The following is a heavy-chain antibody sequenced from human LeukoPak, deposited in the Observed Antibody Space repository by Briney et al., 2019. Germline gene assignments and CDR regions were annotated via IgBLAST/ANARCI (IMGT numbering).Heavy chain of an antibody. Sequence: ASVKVSCKASGYTFTSYYMHWVRQAPGQGLEWMGIINPSGGSTSYAQKFQGRVTMTRDTSTSTVYMELSRLRSDDTAVYYCARVGGYNLWFYWGQGTLVTVSS. D-gene: IGHD5-24*01. CDR1: GYTFTSYY. CDR2: INPSGGST. CDR3: ARVGGYNLWFY. J-gene: IGHJ4*02. V-gene: IGHV1-46*01.